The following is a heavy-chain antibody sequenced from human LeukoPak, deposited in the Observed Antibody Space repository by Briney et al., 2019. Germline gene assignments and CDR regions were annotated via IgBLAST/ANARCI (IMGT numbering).Heavy chain of an antibody. CDR1: GYTFTSYY. J-gene: IGHJ4*02. V-gene: IGHV1-46*01. CDR3: ARAVGAILDY. Sequence: ASVKVSCKASGYTFTSYYMHWVRQAPGQGLEWMGIINPSGGSTSYAQKFQGRVTMTTDTSTSTVYMELSSLTSEDTAVYYCARAVGAILDYWGQGTLVTLLS. D-gene: IGHD1-26*01. CDR2: INPSGGST.